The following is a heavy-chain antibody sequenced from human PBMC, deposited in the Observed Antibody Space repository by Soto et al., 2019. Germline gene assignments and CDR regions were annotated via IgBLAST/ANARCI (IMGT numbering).Heavy chain of an antibody. CDR1: GGSVSSVSYY. CDR2: INYNGST. V-gene: IGHV4-61*01. J-gene: IGHJ6*02. D-gene: IGHD2-15*01. CDR3: ARDTLPDCSGDSCYSYYYGMDV. Sequence: QVQLQESGPGLVKPSETLSLTCTVSGGSVSSVSYYWSWIRQPPGKGLEWIGYINYNGSTNHNPSLKSRVTISVDTVKNEFSPKRSSVTAADTAVYYCARDTLPDCSGDSCYSYYYGMDVWGQGTTVTVSS.